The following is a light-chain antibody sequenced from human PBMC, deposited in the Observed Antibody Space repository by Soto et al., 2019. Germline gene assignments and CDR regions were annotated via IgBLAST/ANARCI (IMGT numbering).Light chain of an antibody. CDR3: QQFDDLPLT. J-gene: IGKJ4*01. CDR1: QDIGNY. Sequence: DIQMTQSPSSLSAFVRDRVTITCQASQDIGNYLNWYQQKPGKAPKLLISDASNLQTGVPSRFGGSGSGTYFTFTISSLQPEDIGTYYCQQFDDLPLTFGGGTKVEIK. CDR2: DAS. V-gene: IGKV1-33*01.